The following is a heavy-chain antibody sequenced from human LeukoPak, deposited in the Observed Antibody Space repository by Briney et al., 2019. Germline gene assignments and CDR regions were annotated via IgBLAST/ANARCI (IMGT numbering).Heavy chain of an antibody. J-gene: IGHJ3*02. CDR1: GGSISSHY. V-gene: IGHV4-34*01. Sequence: SETLSLTCIVSGGSISSHYWSWIRQPPGKGLEWIGEINHSGSTNYNPSLKSRVTISVDTSKNQFSLKLSSVTAADTAVYYCARAGYGGNSRDAFDIWGQGTMVTVSS. D-gene: IGHD4-23*01. CDR3: ARAGYGGNSRDAFDI. CDR2: INHSGST.